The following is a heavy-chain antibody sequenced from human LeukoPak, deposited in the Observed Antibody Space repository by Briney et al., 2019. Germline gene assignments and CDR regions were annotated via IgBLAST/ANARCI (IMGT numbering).Heavy chain of an antibody. CDR1: SGSISSSSYY. CDR3: ARHKLGTVAGFYFDY. CDR2: IYDSGGT. Sequence: SETLSLTCTVSSGSISSSSYYWGWIRQPPGKGLEWIGSIYDSGGTYYNPSLKCRVTISVDTSKNQFSLKLSSVTAAETAVYYCARHKLGTVAGFYFDYWGQGTLVTVSS. V-gene: IGHV4-39*01. D-gene: IGHD6-19*01. J-gene: IGHJ4*02.